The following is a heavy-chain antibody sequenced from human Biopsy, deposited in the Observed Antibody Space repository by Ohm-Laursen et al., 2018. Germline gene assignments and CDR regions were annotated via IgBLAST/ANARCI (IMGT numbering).Heavy chain of an antibody. CDR3: ARSRNGLGGMSFDS. J-gene: IGHJ4*02. D-gene: IGHD5-24*01. CDR1: GDSIKSFY. CDR2: ISHTGYT. Sequence: GTLSLTCSVSGDSIKSFYWSWIRQSPGKGLQWIAFISHTGYTRYNPSLKSRVTISVDTSKSQFSLKLTSATVGDTAVYYCARSRNGLGGMSFDSWGQGSLVTVSS. V-gene: IGHV4-59*08.